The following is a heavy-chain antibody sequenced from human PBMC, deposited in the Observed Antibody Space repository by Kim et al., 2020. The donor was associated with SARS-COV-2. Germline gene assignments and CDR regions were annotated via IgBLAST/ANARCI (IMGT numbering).Heavy chain of an antibody. CDR2: IIPIFGTA. V-gene: IGHV1-69*13. CDR1: GGTFSSYA. J-gene: IGHJ4*02. CDR3: ARVPNPPYSGYDYGAVAGTGRQGYFDY. Sequence: SVKVSCKASGGTFSSYAISWVRQAPGQGLEWMGGIIPIFGTANYAQKFQGRVTITADESTSTAYMELSSLRSEDTAVYYCARVPNPPYSGYDYGAVAGTGRQGYFDYWGQGTLVTVSS. D-gene: IGHD5-12*01.